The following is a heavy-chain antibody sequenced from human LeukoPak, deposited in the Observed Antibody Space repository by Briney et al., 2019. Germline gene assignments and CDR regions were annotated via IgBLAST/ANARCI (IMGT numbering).Heavy chain of an antibody. Sequence: PGGSLRLSCVATGFNFNDYTMNWVRQAPGKGLEWVSSISSISSYIYYADSVKGRFTISRDNAKKSLYLQMNSLRIEDMGVYYCARERLVDYYLDVWVKGTTVTVSS. CDR1: GFNFNDYT. D-gene: IGHD6-6*01. CDR3: ARERLVDYYLDV. V-gene: IGHV3-21*01. CDR2: ISSISSYI. J-gene: IGHJ6*03.